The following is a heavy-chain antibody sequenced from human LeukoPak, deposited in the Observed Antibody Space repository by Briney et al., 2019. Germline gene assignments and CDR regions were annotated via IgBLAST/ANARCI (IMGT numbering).Heavy chain of an antibody. J-gene: IGHJ4*02. V-gene: IGHV3-23*01. D-gene: IGHD2-2*01. CDR1: GFTFSSYA. CDR2: ISGSGGST. Sequence: GGSLRLSCAASGFTFSSYAMSWVRQAPGKGLEWVSAISGSGGSTYYADSVKGRFTISRDNSKNTLYLQMNSLRAEDTAVYYCAKQVGIVVVPAANIFDYWGQGTLVTVSS. CDR3: AKQVGIVVVPAANIFDY.